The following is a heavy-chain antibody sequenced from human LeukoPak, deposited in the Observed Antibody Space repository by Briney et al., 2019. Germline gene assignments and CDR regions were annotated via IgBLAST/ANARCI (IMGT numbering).Heavy chain of an antibody. J-gene: IGHJ4*02. Sequence: ASVRVSCKASGYTFTDYYMHWVRQAPGHGLEWMGWINPNRGDTNYAQKFQGRVTMTRDTSISTAFMELTRLTSDDTAVYYCTRDLLGFATTPLSDWGQGTLVTVSS. CDR3: TRDLLGFATTPLSD. V-gene: IGHV1-2*02. CDR1: GYTFTDYY. D-gene: IGHD4-17*01. CDR2: INPNRGDT.